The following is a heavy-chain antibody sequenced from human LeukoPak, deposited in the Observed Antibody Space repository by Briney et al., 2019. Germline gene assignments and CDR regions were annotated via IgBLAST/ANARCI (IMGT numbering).Heavy chain of an antibody. CDR3: ARRNPYAWNSASTYYYYYMDV. J-gene: IGHJ6*03. V-gene: IGHV4-38-2*02. CDR2: ITHSGSA. Sequence: SETLSLTCTVSGYSISSGYYWGWIRQPPGKGLEWIGEITHSGSANYNPSLKSRVTISVDTSKNQFSLKLNSVTAADTAVYYCARRNPYAWNSASTYYYYYMDVWGKGTTVTISS. D-gene: IGHD1/OR15-1a*01. CDR1: GYSISSGYY.